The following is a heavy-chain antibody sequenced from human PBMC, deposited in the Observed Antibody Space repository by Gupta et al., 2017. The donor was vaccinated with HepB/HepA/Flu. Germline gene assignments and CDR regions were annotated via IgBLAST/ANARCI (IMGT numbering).Heavy chain of an antibody. V-gene: IGHV5-51*01. CDR1: GYSFTSSW. J-gene: IGHJ4*02. Sequence: EVQLVQSGAEVKKPGESLKISCKGSGYSFTSSWIGWVRQMPGKGLEWMGIIYPGDSDTRYSPSFQGQVTISADKSISTAYLQWSSLKASDTAMYYCARLMIVANGGIYFDYWGQGTLVTVSS. CDR2: IYPGDSDT. CDR3: ARLMIVANGGIYFDY. D-gene: IGHD3-22*01.